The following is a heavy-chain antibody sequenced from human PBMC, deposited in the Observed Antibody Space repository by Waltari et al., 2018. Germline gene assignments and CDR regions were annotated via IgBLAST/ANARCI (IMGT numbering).Heavy chain of an antibody. CDR1: GGSISSSNW. CDR3: ARGTYYYDSSGYPWHRKYYFDY. V-gene: IGHV4-4*02. Sequence: QVQLQESGPGLVKPSGTLSLTCAVSGGSISSSNWWSWVRQPPGKGLEWIGEIYHSGSTNYNPSLKSRVTISVDKSKNQFSLKLSSVTAADTAVYYCARGTYYYDSSGYPWHRKYYFDYWGQGTLVTVSS. D-gene: IGHD3-22*01. J-gene: IGHJ4*02. CDR2: IYHSGST.